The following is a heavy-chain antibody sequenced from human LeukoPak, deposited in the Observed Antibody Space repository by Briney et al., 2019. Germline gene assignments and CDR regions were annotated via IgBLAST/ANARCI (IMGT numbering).Heavy chain of an antibody. CDR2: INPHNGNT. D-gene: IGHD2-15*01. V-gene: IGHV1-18*01. CDR3: ASTHCSDGSCYWSSLDY. Sequence: ASVKVSCKASGYTFTNYGISWVRQAPGQGLEWMGRINPHNGNTNYAQKLQGRVTMTTDTSTSIAYMELRSLRSDDTAVYYCASTHCSDGSCYWSSLDYWGQGTLVTVSS. CDR1: GYTFTNYG. J-gene: IGHJ4*02.